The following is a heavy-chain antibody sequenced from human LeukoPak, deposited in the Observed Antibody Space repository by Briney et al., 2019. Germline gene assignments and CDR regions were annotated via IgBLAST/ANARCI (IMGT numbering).Heavy chain of an antibody. CDR1: GFTFSSYG. J-gene: IGHJ4*02. D-gene: IGHD5-18*01. Sequence: GGYLRLSCAASGFTFSSYGMHWVRQAPGKGLEWVAVISYDGSNKYYADSVKGRFTISRDNSKNTLYLQMNSLRAEDTAVYYCARSRGYSYGYFDYWGQGTLVTVSS. CDR2: ISYDGSNK. V-gene: IGHV3-30*19. CDR3: ARSRGYSYGYFDY.